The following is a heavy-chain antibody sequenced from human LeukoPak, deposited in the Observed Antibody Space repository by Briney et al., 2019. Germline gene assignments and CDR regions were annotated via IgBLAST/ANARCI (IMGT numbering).Heavy chain of an antibody. D-gene: IGHD6-13*01. CDR3: ARHSSSWYFAFDI. J-gene: IGHJ3*02. CDR2: IYSGGST. CDR1: GFTVSSNY. V-gene: IGHV3-53*01. Sequence: PGGSLRLSCEASGFTVSSNYMSWVRQAPGKGLEWVSVIYSGGSTYYADSVKGRVTTSRDNSKNTLYLQMNSLRAEDTAVYYCARHSSSWYFAFDIWGQGTMVTVSS.